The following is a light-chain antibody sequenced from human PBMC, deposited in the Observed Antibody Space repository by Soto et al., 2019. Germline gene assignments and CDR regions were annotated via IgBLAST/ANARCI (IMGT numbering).Light chain of an antibody. V-gene: IGLV2-14*01. Sequence: QSVLTQPASVSGSPGQSLTISFTGTNIDIAPYNYVSWYQQHPRKAPKLIIYEVSYRPSGISNRFSGSKPGNTASLTISGLQAEDEADYYCSSYTSSTNYVFGTGTKVTVL. CDR3: SSYTSSTNYV. J-gene: IGLJ1*01. CDR1: NIDIAPYNY. CDR2: EVS.